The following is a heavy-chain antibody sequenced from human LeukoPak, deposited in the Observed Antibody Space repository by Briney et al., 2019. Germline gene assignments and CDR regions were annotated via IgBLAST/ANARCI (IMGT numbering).Heavy chain of an antibody. Sequence: GASVKVSCKVSGYTLTELSMHWVRQAPGKGLEWMGGFDPEDGETIYAQKFQGRVTMTEDTSTNTAYMELSSLRSEDTAEYYCATGGPLRHSPTTDWGQGTLVTVSS. CDR1: GYTLTELS. CDR2: FDPEDGET. D-gene: IGHD4-17*01. J-gene: IGHJ4*02. CDR3: ATGGPLRHSPTTD. V-gene: IGHV1-24*01.